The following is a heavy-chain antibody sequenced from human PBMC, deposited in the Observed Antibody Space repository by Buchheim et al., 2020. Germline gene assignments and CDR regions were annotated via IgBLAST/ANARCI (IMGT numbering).Heavy chain of an antibody. D-gene: IGHD5-24*01. Sequence: QVQLVQSGAEVKKPGASVKVSCKASGYTFTSYYMHWVRQAPGQGLEWMGIINPSGGSTSYAQKFQGRVTMTRDTSTSTVYMERSSLRSEDTAVYYCAREGWGRDGYNFGLDYWGQGTL. CDR3: AREGWGRDGYNFGLDY. J-gene: IGHJ4*02. CDR1: GYTFTSYY. V-gene: IGHV1-46*03. CDR2: INPSGGST.